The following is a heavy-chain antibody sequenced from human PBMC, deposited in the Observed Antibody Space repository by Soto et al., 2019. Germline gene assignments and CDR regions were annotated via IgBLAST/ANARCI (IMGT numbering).Heavy chain of an antibody. CDR1: GFTFSSYW. V-gene: IGHV3-7*01. J-gene: IGHJ6*02. Sequence: PGGSLRLSCAASGFTFSSYWMSWVRQAPGKGLEWVANIKQDGSEKFYVDSVKGRFTISRDNAKNSLYLQMNSLRAEDTAVYYCARELGYYYDSSGLYYYYGMDVWGQGTTVTVPS. CDR3: ARELGYYYDSSGLYYYYGMDV. D-gene: IGHD3-22*01. CDR2: IKQDGSEK.